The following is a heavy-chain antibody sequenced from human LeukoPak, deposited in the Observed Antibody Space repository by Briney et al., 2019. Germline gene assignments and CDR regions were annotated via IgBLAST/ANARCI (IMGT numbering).Heavy chain of an antibody. V-gene: IGHV1-2*02. CDR1: GYTFTGYY. J-gene: IGHJ3*02. Sequence: ASVKVSCKASGYTFTGYYMHWVRQAPGQGLEWMGWINPNSGGTNYAQKFQGRVTMTRDTSISTAYMELSRLRSDDTAVYYCARASWFGELSDAFDIWGQGTMVTVSS. D-gene: IGHD3-10*01. CDR2: INPNSGGT. CDR3: ARASWFGELSDAFDI.